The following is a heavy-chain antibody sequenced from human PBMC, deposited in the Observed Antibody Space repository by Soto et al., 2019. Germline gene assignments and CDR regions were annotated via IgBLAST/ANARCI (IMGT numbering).Heavy chain of an antibody. J-gene: IGHJ1*01. CDR1: GFTFSSYW. V-gene: IGHV3-7*01. CDR2: IKQDGSEK. Sequence: GGSLRLSCAASGFTFSSYWMSWVRQAPGKGLEWVANIKQDGSEKYYVDSVKGRFTISRDNAKNSLYLQMNSLRAEDTAVYYCARPHLYGDYGHFQHWGQGTLVTVSS. D-gene: IGHD4-17*01. CDR3: ARPHLYGDYGHFQH.